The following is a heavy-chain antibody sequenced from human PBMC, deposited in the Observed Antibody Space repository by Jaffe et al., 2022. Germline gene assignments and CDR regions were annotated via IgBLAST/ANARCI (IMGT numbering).Heavy chain of an antibody. CDR1: GGSISSGNYY. CDR2: IYTSEST. D-gene: IGHD6-13*01. CDR3: ARVQYSSSWYMNDAFDI. V-gene: IGHV4-61*02. J-gene: IGHJ3*02. Sequence: QVQLQESGPGLVKPSQTLSLTCTVSGGSISSGNYYWSWIRQPAGKGLEWIGRIYTSESTNYNPSLKSRVTISVDTSKNQFSLKLSSVTAADTAVYFCARVQYSSSWYMNDAFDIWGQGTMVTVSS.